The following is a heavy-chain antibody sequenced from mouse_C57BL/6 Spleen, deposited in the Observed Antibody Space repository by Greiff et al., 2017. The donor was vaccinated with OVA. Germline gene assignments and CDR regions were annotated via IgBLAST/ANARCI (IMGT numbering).Heavy chain of an antibody. Sequence: EVQVVESGGGLVKPGGSLKLSCAASGFTFSDYGMHWVRQAPEQGLEWVAYISRGSSTIYYADTVKGRFTISRDKAKNTLFLQMTSLRSEDTAMYYCARNQCITTVVGAYWGQGTLVTVSA. J-gene: IGHJ3*01. CDR2: ISRGSSTI. D-gene: IGHD1-1*01. CDR3: ARNQCITTVVGAY. V-gene: IGHV5-17*01. CDR1: GFTFSDYG.